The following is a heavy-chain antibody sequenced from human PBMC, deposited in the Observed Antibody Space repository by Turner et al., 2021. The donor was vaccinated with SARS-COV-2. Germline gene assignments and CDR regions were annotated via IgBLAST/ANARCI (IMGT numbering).Heavy chain of an antibody. CDR1: GFTVSSNY. D-gene: IGHD3-3*01. J-gene: IGHJ4*02. CDR2: IYSGGST. V-gene: IGHV3-53*02. CDR3: ARGSHDFWSGYYPTYFDY. Sequence: ELQLVETGGGLMQPGGSLRLSCAASGFTVSSNYMSWVRQAPGKGLEWVSVIYSGGSTYYADSVKGRFTISRDNSKNTLYLQTNSLRAEDTAVYYCARGSHDFWSGYYPTYFDYWGQGTLVTVSS.